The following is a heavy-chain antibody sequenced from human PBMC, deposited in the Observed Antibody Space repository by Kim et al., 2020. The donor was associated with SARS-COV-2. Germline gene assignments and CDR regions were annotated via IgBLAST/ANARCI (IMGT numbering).Heavy chain of an antibody. CDR3: ARDDVQLPFDY. CDR2: IKQDGSEK. J-gene: IGHJ4*02. Sequence: GGSLRLSCAASGFTFSSYWMSWVRHAPGKGLEWVANIKQDGSEKYYVDSVKGRFTISRDNAKNSLYLQMNSLRAEDTAVYYCARDDVQLPFDYWGQGTLVTVSS. V-gene: IGHV3-7*03. CDR1: GFTFSSYW. D-gene: IGHD1-26*01.